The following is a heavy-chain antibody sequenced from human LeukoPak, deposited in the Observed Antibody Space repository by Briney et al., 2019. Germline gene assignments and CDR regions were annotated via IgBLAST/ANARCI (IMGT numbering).Heavy chain of an antibody. CDR1: GYTFTGYY. D-gene: IGHD1-14*01. CDR3: ARRKTTNRGFDP. J-gene: IGHJ5*02. Sequence: ASVKVSCKASGYTFTGYYMHWVRQAPGQGLEWMGWINPNSGGTNYAQKFQGRVTMTRDTSISTAYMELSRLRSDDTAVYYCARRKTTNRGFDPWGQGTLVTVSS. V-gene: IGHV1-2*02. CDR2: INPNSGGT.